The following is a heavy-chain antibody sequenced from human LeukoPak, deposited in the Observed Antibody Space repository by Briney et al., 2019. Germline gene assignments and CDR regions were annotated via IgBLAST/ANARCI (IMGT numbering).Heavy chain of an antibody. CDR3: ARDPWGGGSYHN. Sequence: GASVKVSCKASGGTFSSYAISWVRQAPGQGLEWMGGIIPIFGTANYAQKFQGRVTITADESTSTAYMELSSLRSEDTAVYYCARDPWGGGSYHNWGQGTLVTVSS. J-gene: IGHJ4*02. V-gene: IGHV1-69*13. CDR1: GGTFSSYA. CDR2: IIPIFGTA. D-gene: IGHD1-26*01.